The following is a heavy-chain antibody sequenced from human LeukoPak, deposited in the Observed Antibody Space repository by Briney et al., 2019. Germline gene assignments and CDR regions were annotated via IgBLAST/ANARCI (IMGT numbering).Heavy chain of an antibody. J-gene: IGHJ4*02. CDR3: ARDTLGD. D-gene: IGHD3-16*01. V-gene: IGHV3-30*04. CDR1: GFTFSSYA. CDR2: ISYDGSNK. Sequence: GGSLRLSCAASGFTFSSYAMHWVRQAPGKGLEWVAVISYDGSNKYYADSVKGRFTISRDNPKNTLYLQMNSLRAEDTAVYYCARDTLGDWGQGTLVTVSS.